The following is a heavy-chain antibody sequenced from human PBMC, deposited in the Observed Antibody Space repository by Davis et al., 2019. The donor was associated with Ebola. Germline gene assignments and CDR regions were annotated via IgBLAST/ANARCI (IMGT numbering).Heavy chain of an antibody. V-gene: IGHV3-23*01. D-gene: IGHD1-26*01. CDR3: AKPPNNIVGAIYYFNY. J-gene: IGHJ4*02. Sequence: GGSLRLPSPASRSTFSSYAMSWFRHAPGQGLKWVSSISGSGCSTYSADSVKGRFTISRDNSQNTLYMQMNSLRAEDTAVYYCAKPPNNIVGAIYYFNYWGQGTLVTVSS. CDR2: ISGSGCST. CDR1: RSTFSSYA.